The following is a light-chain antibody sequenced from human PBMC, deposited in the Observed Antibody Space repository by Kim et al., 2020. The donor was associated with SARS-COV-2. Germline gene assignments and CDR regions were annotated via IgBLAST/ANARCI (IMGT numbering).Light chain of an antibody. CDR1: SGRSSYA. CDR2: VNSDGSH. Sequence: QLVLTQSPSASASLGGAVKLTCRLSSGRSSYAIAWHQQQPDMGPRYLMKVNSDGSHMRGDGIPDRFSGSSSGAGRYLIISNLQFEDEADYYCQTWDADAWVFGGGTQLTVL. J-gene: IGLJ3*02. CDR3: QTWDADAWV. V-gene: IGLV4-69*01.